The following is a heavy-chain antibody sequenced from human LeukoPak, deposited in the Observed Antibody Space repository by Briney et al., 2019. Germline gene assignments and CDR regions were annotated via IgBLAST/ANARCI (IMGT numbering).Heavy chain of an antibody. J-gene: IGHJ4*02. CDR1: GYSISSGYY. CDR2: IYHSGST. V-gene: IGHV4-38-2*01. CDR3: ARVEYCSSTSCFMEIDY. D-gene: IGHD2-2*01. Sequence: SETLSLTCAVSGYSISSGYYRGWIRQPPGKGLEWIGSIYHSGSTYYNPSLKSRVTISVDTSKNQFSLKLSSVTAADTAVYYCARVEYCSSTSCFMEIDYWGQGTLVTVSS.